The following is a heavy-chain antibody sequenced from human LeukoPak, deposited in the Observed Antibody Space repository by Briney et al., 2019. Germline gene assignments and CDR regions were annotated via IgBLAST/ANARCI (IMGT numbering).Heavy chain of an antibody. CDR2: ISSSGIT. Sequence: SETLSLTCSVSGASISSSNYYWGWIRQPPEKGLEWIGTISSSGITYYIPSLKSRVTISVDTSKNQFSLKLSSVTAADTAVYYCARGHYRQPFDYWGQGTLVTVSS. D-gene: IGHD4-11*01. V-gene: IGHV4-39*07. CDR3: ARGHYRQPFDY. J-gene: IGHJ4*02. CDR1: GASISSSNYY.